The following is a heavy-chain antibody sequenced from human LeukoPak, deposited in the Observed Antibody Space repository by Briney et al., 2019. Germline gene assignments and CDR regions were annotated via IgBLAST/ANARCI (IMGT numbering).Heavy chain of an antibody. D-gene: IGHD6-19*01. CDR3: AKDLEAVAGTIVNDY. V-gene: IGHV3-23*01. Sequence: GGSLRLSCAVSGFTFSKYAMNWVRQGPGKGLERVSGIGASGGTTYYADSVQGRFTISRDNSKNTLYLQLNRLRAEDTGVYFCAKDLEAVAGTIVNDYWGQGTLVTVSS. CDR2: IGASGGTT. CDR1: GFTFSKYA. J-gene: IGHJ4*02.